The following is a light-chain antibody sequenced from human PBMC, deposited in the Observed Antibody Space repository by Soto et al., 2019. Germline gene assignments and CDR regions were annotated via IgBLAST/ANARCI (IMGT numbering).Light chain of an antibody. V-gene: IGKV3-15*01. Sequence: EIVMTQSPATLSVSPGEGATLSCRASQSISSKLAWYQQKPGQAPRLLIYGASTRATGVPARFFGSGSGTEFPLTISSLQSEDLAVYYCQHYNDWRWTFGQGTKVEIK. CDR2: GAS. CDR3: QHYNDWRWT. J-gene: IGKJ1*01. CDR1: QSISSK.